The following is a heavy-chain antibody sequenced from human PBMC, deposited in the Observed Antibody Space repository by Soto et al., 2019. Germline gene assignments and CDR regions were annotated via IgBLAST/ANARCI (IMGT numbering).Heavy chain of an antibody. CDR2: IYYSGST. J-gene: IGHJ4*02. CDR3: ARDHCSAGTCYLAFTY. CDR1: GGSISNYY. D-gene: IGHD2-15*01. V-gene: IGHV4-59*01. Sequence: QVQLQESGPGLVKPSETLSLTCTVSGGSISNYYWSWIRQPPGKGLEWIGYIYYSGSTNDNPSLRGRVTISVDTSKNQCSLKLNSVTAADTAVDYCARDHCSAGTCYLAFTYWGQGTLVTVSS.